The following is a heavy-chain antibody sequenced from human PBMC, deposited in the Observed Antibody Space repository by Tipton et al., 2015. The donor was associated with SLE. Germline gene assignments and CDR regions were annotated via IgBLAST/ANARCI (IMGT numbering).Heavy chain of an antibody. V-gene: IGHV4-38-2*02. D-gene: IGHD2-2*01. CDR1: DYSISSGYY. Sequence: SCTVSDYSISSGYYWGWIRQPPGKGLEWIGSIFHSGSTFYNPSLQSRVTISVDTSKNQFSLKLNSVTAADTAVYYCARGGLKYRRGDSPMDVWGKGTTVTVSS. J-gene: IGHJ6*03. CDR3: ARGGLKYRRGDSPMDV. CDR2: IFHSGST.